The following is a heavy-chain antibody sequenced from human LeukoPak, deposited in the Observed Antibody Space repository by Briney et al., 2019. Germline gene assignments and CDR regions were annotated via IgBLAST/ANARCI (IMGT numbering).Heavy chain of an antibody. CDR2: ISSSGTT. CDR3: VRGQQWFDP. J-gene: IGHJ5*02. D-gene: IGHD6-13*01. CDR1: GGSISSYY. Sequence: SETLSLTCTVSGGSISSYYWSWIRQPPGKGLEWIGYISSSGTTKCNPSLKSRHTISVDTSKNQFSLKLTSVTAADTAVYYCVRGQQWFDPWGQGTLVTVSS. V-gene: IGHV4-59*08.